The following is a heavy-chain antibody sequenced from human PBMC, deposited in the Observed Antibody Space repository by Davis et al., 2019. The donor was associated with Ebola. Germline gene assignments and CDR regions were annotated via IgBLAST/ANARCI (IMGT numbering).Heavy chain of an antibody. D-gene: IGHD3-10*01. CDR1: GFTVSSNY. V-gene: IGHV3-53*01. J-gene: IGHJ3*02. CDR3: AREQLLYGSGSYGDAFDI. CDR2: IYSGGST. Sequence: GGSLRLSCAASGFTVSSNYMSWVRQAPGKGLEWVSVIYSGGSTYYADSVKGRFTISRDNSKNTLYLQMNSLRAEDTAVYYCAREQLLYGSGSYGDAFDIWGQGTMVTVSS.